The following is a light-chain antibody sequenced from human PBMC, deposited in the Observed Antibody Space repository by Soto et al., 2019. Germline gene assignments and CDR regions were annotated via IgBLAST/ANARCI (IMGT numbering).Light chain of an antibody. CDR2: GAS. Sequence: EIVLTQSPGTLSLSPGERATLSCRASQSVSGSYLAWYQQKPGQAPRLLIYGASSRATGIPDRFSGSGSGTDFTLTISRLEPEDFSVFYCQQYGGSPYTFCQGTKLEIK. V-gene: IGKV3-20*01. CDR1: QSVSGSY. CDR3: QQYGGSPYT. J-gene: IGKJ2*01.